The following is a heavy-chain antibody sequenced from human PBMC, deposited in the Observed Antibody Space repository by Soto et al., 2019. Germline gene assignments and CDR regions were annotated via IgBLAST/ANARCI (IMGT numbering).Heavy chain of an antibody. CDR2: ISGSGGST. D-gene: IGHD3-22*01. CDR3: ARVSSYYYDSSGSDY. V-gene: IGHV3-23*01. Sequence: EVQLLESGGGLVQPGGSLRLSCAASGFTFSSYAMSWVRQAPGKGLEWVSAISGSGGSTYYADSVKGRFTISRDNSKNTLYLQTNSLRAEDTAVYYCARVSSYYYDSSGSDYWGQGTLVTVSS. J-gene: IGHJ4*02. CDR1: GFTFSSYA.